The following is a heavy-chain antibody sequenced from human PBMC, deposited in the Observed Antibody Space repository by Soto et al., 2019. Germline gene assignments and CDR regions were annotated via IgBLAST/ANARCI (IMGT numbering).Heavy chain of an antibody. Sequence: EMQLIESGGGLVQPGGSLRLSCAASGFLVTNCFMTWVRQAPGKGLEWVSVISSDGVTYYADSVKGRFIISRDISNNPLYLQVNTLRADDTGVYYCARDDLGGAYDLWQGGQGILVTVSS. D-gene: IGHD3-3*01. V-gene: IGHV3-66*01. CDR1: GFLVTNCF. CDR3: ARDDLGGAYDLWQ. J-gene: IGHJ4*02. CDR2: ISSDGVT.